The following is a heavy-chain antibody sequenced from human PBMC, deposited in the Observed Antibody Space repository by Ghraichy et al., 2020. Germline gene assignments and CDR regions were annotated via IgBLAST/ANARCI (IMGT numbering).Heavy chain of an antibody. CDR1: GVSISTYY. CDR2: FFDGGST. CDR3: ARDWGSSSSGALGP. V-gene: IGHV4-59*01. J-gene: IGHJ5*02. Sequence: TLSLTCTVSGVSISTYYWSCLRQPPGKGLEWIGHFFDGGSTNYNPSLKSRVTISVDKSKNHLSLKMTSVTAADTAVYYCARDWGSSSSGALGPWGQGTLVTVAS. D-gene: IGHD2-2*01.